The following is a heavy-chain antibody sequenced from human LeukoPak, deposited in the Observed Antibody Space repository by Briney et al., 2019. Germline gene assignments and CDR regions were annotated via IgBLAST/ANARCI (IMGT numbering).Heavy chain of an antibody. J-gene: IGHJ4*02. CDR3: ASTSGYCSGGNCYSAFDY. CDR2: VFNSGGS. V-gene: IGHV4-59*01. CDR1: GGSISSYY. D-gene: IGHD2-15*01. Sequence: PSETLSLTCTVSGGSISSYYWSWIRQPPGKGLEWIGYVFNSGGSNYNPSLQSRVTMSVDTSKNQFSLKLSSVTAADTAVYYCASTSGYCSGGNCYSAFDYWGQGTLVTVSS.